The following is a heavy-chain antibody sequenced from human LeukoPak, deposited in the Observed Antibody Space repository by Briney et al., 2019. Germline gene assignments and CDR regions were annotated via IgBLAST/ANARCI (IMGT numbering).Heavy chain of an antibody. CDR1: GFTFDDYA. CDR3: ARVPRRITMVRAPFDY. D-gene: IGHD3-10*01. Sequence: PGGSLRLSCAASGFTFDDYAMHWVRQAPGKGLEWVSLISWDGGSTYYADSVKGRFTISRDNSKNSLYLQMNSLRAEDTAAYYCARVPRRITMVRAPFDYWGQGTLVTVSS. J-gene: IGHJ4*02. V-gene: IGHV3-43D*03. CDR2: ISWDGGST.